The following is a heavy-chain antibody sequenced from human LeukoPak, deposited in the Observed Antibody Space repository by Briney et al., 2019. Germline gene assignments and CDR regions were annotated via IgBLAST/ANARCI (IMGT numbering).Heavy chain of an antibody. Sequence: PGGSLRLSCAASGFTFSNAWMSWVRQAQGKGLEWVGRIKSKTDGGTTDYAAPVKGRFTISRDDSKNTLYLQMNSLKTEDTAVYYCTTDFYSNYDYFDYWGQGTLVTVSS. CDR3: TTDFYSNYDYFDY. V-gene: IGHV3-15*01. CDR2: IKSKTDGGTT. CDR1: GFTFSNAW. J-gene: IGHJ4*02. D-gene: IGHD4-11*01.